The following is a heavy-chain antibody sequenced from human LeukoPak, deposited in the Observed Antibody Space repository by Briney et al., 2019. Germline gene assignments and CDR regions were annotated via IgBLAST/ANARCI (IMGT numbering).Heavy chain of an antibody. CDR1: GGTFSSYA. J-gene: IGHJ3*02. Sequence: GASVKVSCKASGGTFSSYAISWVRQAPGQGLEWMGGIIPIFGTANYAQKFQGRVTITADESTSTAYMELSSLRSGDTAVYYCARGYSGYDFDAFDIWGQGTMVTVSS. CDR2: IIPIFGTA. D-gene: IGHD5-12*01. CDR3: ARGYSGYDFDAFDI. V-gene: IGHV1-69*13.